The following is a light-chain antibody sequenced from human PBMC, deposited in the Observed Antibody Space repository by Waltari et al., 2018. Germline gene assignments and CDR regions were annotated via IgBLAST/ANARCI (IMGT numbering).Light chain of an antibody. CDR3: QQYDKWLRYS. J-gene: IGKJ2*01. CDR2: GAS. CDR1: QRISTN. V-gene: IGKV3-15*01. Sequence: IVMTQSPATPSVSPGERATISCRASQRISTNFAWFQEKPGQAPRLLIYGASTRATGVPARFSGSGSGTYFTLVISSLQSEDFAVYYCQQYDKWLRYSFGQGTKLEIK.